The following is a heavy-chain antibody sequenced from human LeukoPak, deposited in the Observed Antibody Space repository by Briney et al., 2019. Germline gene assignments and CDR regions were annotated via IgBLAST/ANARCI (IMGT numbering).Heavy chain of an antibody. Sequence: PSETLSLTCTVSGGSISSYSRSWIRQPPGKGLEWIGYIYYSGSTNYNPSLKSRVTISVDTSKNQFSLKLSSVTAADTAVYYCARRTANVYYYDSSGWPNWYFDLWGRGTLVTVSS. CDR1: GGSISSYS. CDR2: IYYSGST. V-gene: IGHV4-59*08. D-gene: IGHD3-22*01. J-gene: IGHJ2*01. CDR3: ARRTANVYYYDSSGWPNWYFDL.